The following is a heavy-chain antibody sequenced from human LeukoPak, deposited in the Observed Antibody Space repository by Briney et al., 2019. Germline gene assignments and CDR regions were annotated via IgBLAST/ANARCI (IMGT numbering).Heavy chain of an antibody. CDR2: IKQDGSEK. D-gene: IGHD3-10*01. CDR1: GFTFSTYW. CDR3: ARDTRGIFDY. Sequence: PGGSLRLSCADSGFTFSTYWMSWVRQAPGKGLEWVANIKQDGSEKNYVDSVRGRFTISRDNAKNSLYLQMNSLRAEDTAVYFCARDTRGIFDYCGQGTLVTVSS. J-gene: IGHJ4*02. V-gene: IGHV3-7*05.